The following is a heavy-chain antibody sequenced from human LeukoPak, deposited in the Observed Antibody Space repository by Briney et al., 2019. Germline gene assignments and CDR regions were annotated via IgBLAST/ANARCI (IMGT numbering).Heavy chain of an antibody. CDR1: GYSISSGYY. CDR3: ARVLPPGYVYMDV. V-gene: IGHV4-38-2*02. CDR2: ISHSGNT. J-gene: IGHJ6*03. D-gene: IGHD3-16*01. Sequence: SETLSLTCTVSGYSISSGYYWGWLRQPPGKGLEWIGSISHSGNTYYKSSLKSRVAISVDTSKNQFPLKLSSVTAADTAVYYCARVLPPGYVYMDVWGKGTTVTVSS.